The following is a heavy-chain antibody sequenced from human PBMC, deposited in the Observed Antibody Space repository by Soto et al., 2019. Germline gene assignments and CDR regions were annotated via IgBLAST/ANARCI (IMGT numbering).Heavy chain of an antibody. D-gene: IGHD2-15*01. CDR2: ISTCSGNT. V-gene: IGHV1-18*01. CDR1: GYIFKTYG. J-gene: IGHJ6*02. CDR3: ARARGHCSSSGSFYSSTFSNYNYALDV. Sequence: QLVQSGAEVKQPGASMKVSCKASGYIFKTYGITWVRQAPGQGLEWMGWISTCSGNTDYAQHVQGRVTITTDEATTTGDLELTSLTSDDTAVYYCARARGHCSSSGSFYSSTFSNYNYALDVWGQGTTVTVSS.